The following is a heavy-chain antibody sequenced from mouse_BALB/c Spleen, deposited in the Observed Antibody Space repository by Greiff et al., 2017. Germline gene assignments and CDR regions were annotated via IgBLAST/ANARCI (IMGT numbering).Heavy chain of an antibody. CDR1: GYSITSGYY. CDR3: ARHYDYDGDGFDY. Sequence: EVKLEESGPGLVKPSQSLSLTCSVTGYSITSGYYWNWIRQFPGNKLEWMGYISYDGSNNYNPSLKNRISITRDTSKNQFFLKLNSVTTEDTATYYCARHYDYDGDGFDYWGQGTTLTVSS. CDR2: ISYDGSN. J-gene: IGHJ2*01. D-gene: IGHD2-4*01. V-gene: IGHV3-6*02.